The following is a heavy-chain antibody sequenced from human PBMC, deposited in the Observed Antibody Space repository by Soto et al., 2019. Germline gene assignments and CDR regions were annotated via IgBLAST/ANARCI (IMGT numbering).Heavy chain of an antibody. CDR3: AVLSGGDTFDY. J-gene: IGHJ4*02. D-gene: IGHD4-17*01. V-gene: IGHV2-5*02. Sequence: GLDLEWLALIYWDDDKRYSPSLKSRLTITKDTSKNQVVLTMTNMDPVDTATYYCAVLSGGDTFDYWGQGTLVTVSS. CDR2: IYWDDDK.